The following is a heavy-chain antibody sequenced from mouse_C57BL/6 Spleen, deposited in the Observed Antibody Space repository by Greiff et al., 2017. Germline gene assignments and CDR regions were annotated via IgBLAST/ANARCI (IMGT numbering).Heavy chain of an antibody. CDR2: ISYDGSN. D-gene: IGHD2-4*01. CDR3: ARDDYLPFAY. CDR1: GYSITSGYY. J-gene: IGHJ3*01. Sequence: EVKLQESGPGLVKPSQSLSLTCSVTGYSITSGYYWNWIRQFPGNKLEWMGYISYDGSNNYNPSLKNRISITRDTSKNQFFLKLNSVTTEDTATYYCARDDYLPFAYWGQGTLVTVSA. V-gene: IGHV3-6*01.